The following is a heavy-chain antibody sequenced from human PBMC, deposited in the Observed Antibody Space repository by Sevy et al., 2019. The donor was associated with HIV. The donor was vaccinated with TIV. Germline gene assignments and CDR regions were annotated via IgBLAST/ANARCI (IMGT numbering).Heavy chain of an antibody. CDR2: ISAYNGNT. J-gene: IGHJ3*02. CDR3: ARDSESYYYDSSGYYRTYPAAFDI. CDR1: GYTFTSYG. D-gene: IGHD3-22*01. V-gene: IGHV1-18*01. Sequence: ASVKVSCKASGYTFTSYGISWVRQAPGQGLEWMGWISAYNGNTNYAQKLQGRVTMTTDTSTSTAYMELRGLRSDDTAVYYCARDSESYYYDSSGYYRTYPAAFDIWGQGTMVTVSS.